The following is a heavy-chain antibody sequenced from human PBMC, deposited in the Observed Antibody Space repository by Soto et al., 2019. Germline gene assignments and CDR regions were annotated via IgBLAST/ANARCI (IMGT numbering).Heavy chain of an antibody. CDR1: GGSISSGGYS. CDR3: ARDQLEGDWCDP. CDR2: IYHSGST. V-gene: IGHV4-30-2*01. Sequence: QLQLQESGSGLVRPSQTLSLTCAVSGGSISSGGYSWNWIRQPPGKGLEWIGYIYHSGSTLYNPSLKSRVTISVDTSKNHCSLKLSSVTAADTAVYCCARDQLEGDWCDPWGQRTLVTVSS. D-gene: IGHD1-1*01. J-gene: IGHJ5*02.